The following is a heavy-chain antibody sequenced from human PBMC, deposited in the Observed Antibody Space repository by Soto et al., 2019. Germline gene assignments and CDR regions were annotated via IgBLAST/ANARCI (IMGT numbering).Heavy chain of an antibody. J-gene: IGHJ4*02. CDR3: ASRILNSGSYQYHFDY. D-gene: IGHD1-26*01. V-gene: IGHV3-30-3*01. Sequence: PGGSLRLSCAASGFTFSSYAMHWVRQAPGKGLEWVAVISYDGSNKYYADSVKGRFTISRDNSKNTLYLQMNSLRAEDTAVYYCASRILNSGSYQYHFDYWGQGTLVTVSS. CDR2: ISYDGSNK. CDR1: GFTFSSYA.